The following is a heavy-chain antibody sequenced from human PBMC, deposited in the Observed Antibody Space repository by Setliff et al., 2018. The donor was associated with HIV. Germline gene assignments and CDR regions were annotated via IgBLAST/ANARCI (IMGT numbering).Heavy chain of an antibody. CDR1: GGTFSSYA. CDR3: ARDLDSSGYFNSLNY. D-gene: IGHD3-22*01. V-gene: IGHV1-69*05. CDR2: IIPIFGTA. J-gene: IGHJ4*02. Sequence: SVKVSCKASGGTFSSYAISWVRQAPGQGLEWMGGIIPIFGTANYAQKLQGRVTMTTDTSTRTAYMELRSLRSDDTAVYYCARDLDSSGYFNSLNYWGQGTLVTVSS.